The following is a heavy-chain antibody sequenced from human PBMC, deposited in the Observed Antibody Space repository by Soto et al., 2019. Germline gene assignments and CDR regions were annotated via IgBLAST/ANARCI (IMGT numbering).Heavy chain of an antibody. CDR1: GGSISSSNW. V-gene: IGHV4-4*02. D-gene: IGHD2-21*02. CDR3: ASTRVVTAMVEYFQH. J-gene: IGHJ1*01. CDR2: IYHSGST. Sequence: SETLSLTCAVSGGSISSSNWWSWVRQPPGKGLEWIGEIYHSGSTNYNPSLKSRVTISVDKSKNQFSLKLSSVTAADTAVYYCASTRVVTAMVEYFQHWGQGTLVTVSS.